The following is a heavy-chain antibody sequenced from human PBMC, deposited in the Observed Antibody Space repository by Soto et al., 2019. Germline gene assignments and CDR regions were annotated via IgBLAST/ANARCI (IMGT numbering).Heavy chain of an antibody. J-gene: IGHJ5*02. V-gene: IGHV4-4*02. CDR2: IYHTGTT. CDR3: ARSTNIHYKTWFDP. D-gene: IGHD3-10*01. Sequence: SETLSLTCGFSVVSISPINWWSWVRQTPGKGLEWIGEIYHTGTTDYNPYLKSRVTISIDKSKNQFFLNLTSVTAADTALYYCARSTNIHYKTWFDPWGQGTVVTVSS. CDR1: VVSISPINW.